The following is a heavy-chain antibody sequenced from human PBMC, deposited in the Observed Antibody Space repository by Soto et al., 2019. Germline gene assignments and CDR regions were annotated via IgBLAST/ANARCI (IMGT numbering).Heavy chain of an antibody. CDR1: GYRFTSYW. CDR2: IYPGDSDT. CDR3: ARALSIDSDYYRIKARWLDP. J-gene: IGHJ5*02. V-gene: IGHV5-51*01. Sequence: GESLKISCKGSGYRFTSYWIAWGRQMPGKGLEWMGIIYPGDSDTRYSPSFQGQVTISADKSISTAYLQWSSLEASATATYFCARALSIDSDYYRIKARWLDPWGQGTLVTVSS. D-gene: IGHD3-22*01.